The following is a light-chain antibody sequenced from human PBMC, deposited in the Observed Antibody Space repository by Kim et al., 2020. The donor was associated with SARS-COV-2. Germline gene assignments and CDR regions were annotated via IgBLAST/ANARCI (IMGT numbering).Light chain of an antibody. CDR1: TGAVTSGHY. J-gene: IGLJ3*02. V-gene: IGLV7-46*01. Sequence: PGGTVTLTCGSSTGAVTSGHYPYWFQQNPGRAPRTLIYHTSNKQSRTPARFSGSLVGGKAALTLSGAQPEDEAEYYCLLSYSGARVFGGGTKVTVL. CDR2: HTS. CDR3: LLSYSGARV.